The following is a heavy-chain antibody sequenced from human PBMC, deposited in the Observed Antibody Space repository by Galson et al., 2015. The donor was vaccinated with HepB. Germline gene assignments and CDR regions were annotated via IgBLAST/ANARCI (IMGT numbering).Heavy chain of an antibody. Sequence: SLRLSCAASGFTFSSYAMTWVRQGPGKGLEWVSSISGSGGARDHADSVKGRFTISRDNSKNTLYLQMNSLRGDDTAVYYCAKVRGEAMAGTVDYWGQGTLVTVSS. CDR3: AKVRGEAMAGTVDY. CDR1: GFTFSSYA. J-gene: IGHJ4*02. CDR2: ISGSGGAR. V-gene: IGHV3-23*01. D-gene: IGHD6-19*01.